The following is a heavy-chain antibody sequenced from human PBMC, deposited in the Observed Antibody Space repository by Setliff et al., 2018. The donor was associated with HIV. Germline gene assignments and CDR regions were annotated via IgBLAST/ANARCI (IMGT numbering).Heavy chain of an antibody. J-gene: IGHJ4*02. D-gene: IGHD1-1*01. CDR1: GYVFANYW. CDR2: IYPGASDI. CDR3: ARRASVTNSDDY. V-gene: IGHV5-51*01. Sequence: GESLKISCKGSGYVFANYWIGWVRQMPGTGLEWMGIIYPGASDIRYSPSFQGQVTISADKSVSTAYLQWSSLKASDTAIYYCARRASVTNSDDYWGQGTLVTVSS.